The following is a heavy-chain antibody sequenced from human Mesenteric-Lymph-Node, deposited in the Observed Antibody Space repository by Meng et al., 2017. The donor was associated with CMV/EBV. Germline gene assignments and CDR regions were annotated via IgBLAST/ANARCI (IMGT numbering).Heavy chain of an antibody. CDR3: ARHQRWLKSEGGFNY. V-gene: IGHV4-34*01. J-gene: IGHJ4*02. Sequence: QVSLQQWGPGLLKPSVTLSLTCAVYGGSFSGYYWSWIRQPPGKGLEWIGEINHSGSTNYNPSLKSRVTISVDTSKNQFSLKLSSVTAADTAVYYCARHQRWLKSEGGFNYWGQGTLVTVSS. CDR2: INHSGST. CDR1: GGSFSGYY. D-gene: IGHD4-23*01.